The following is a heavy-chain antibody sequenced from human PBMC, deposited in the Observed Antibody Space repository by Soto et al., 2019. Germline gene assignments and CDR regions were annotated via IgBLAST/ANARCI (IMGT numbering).Heavy chain of an antibody. CDR3: ARHFSRDLGFPNENCSSTSCYTYSYGYEGAFDI. Sequence: GESLKISCKGSGYSFTSYWIGWVRQMPGKGLEWMGIIYPGDSDTRYSPSFQGQVTISADKSISTAYLQGSSLKASDTAMYYCARHFSRDLGFPNENCSSTSCYTYSYGYEGAFDIWGQGTMVTVSS. CDR1: GYSFTSYW. V-gene: IGHV5-51*01. D-gene: IGHD2-2*02. CDR2: IYPGDSDT. J-gene: IGHJ3*02.